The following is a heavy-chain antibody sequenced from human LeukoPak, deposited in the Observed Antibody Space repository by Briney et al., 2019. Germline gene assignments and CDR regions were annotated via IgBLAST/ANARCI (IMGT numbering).Heavy chain of an antibody. J-gene: IGHJ3*02. V-gene: IGHV3-21*01. CDR2: ISSSSSYI. D-gene: IGHD3-10*01. Sequence: GSLRLSCADSGFTFSSYSMNWVRLAPGKGLEWVSSISSSSSYIYYADSVKGRFTISRDNAKNSLYLQMNSLRAEDTAVYYCARDVLWFGELLLSGAFDIWGQGTMVTVSS. CDR1: GFTFSSYS. CDR3: ARDVLWFGELLLSGAFDI.